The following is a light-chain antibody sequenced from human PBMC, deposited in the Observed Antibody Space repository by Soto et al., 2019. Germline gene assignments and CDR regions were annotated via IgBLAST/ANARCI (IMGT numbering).Light chain of an antibody. Sequence: EIVMTQSPATLSVSPGERATLSCRASQSVNIYLAWYQQKPGQAPRLLIFGASSRAAGIPARLSGSGSGTEFNLTISSLQSEDCAVYFCQQYDDWLRLTFGGGTKVEIK. CDR1: QSVNIY. CDR3: QQYDDWLRLT. J-gene: IGKJ4*01. V-gene: IGKV3D-15*01. CDR2: GAS.